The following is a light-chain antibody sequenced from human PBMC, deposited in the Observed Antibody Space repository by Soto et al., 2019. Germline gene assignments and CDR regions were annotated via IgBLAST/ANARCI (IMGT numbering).Light chain of an antibody. Sequence: DMQMTQSPSSLSASVGDRVSITCRASQSISNSLNWYQQKPGTAPKLLIYAASTLQSGVPSRFSGSGSGTDFTLTISSLQPEDFANYYWQQSYSPRTFGQGTKVEIK. J-gene: IGKJ1*01. CDR2: AAS. V-gene: IGKV1-39*01. CDR3: QQSYSPRT. CDR1: QSISNS.